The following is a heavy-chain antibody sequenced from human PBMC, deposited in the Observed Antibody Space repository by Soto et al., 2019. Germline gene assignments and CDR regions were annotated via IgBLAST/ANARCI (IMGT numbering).Heavy chain of an antibody. CDR2: IIPIFGTA. CDR3: ARSIAARPKYNWFDP. J-gene: IGHJ5*02. D-gene: IGHD6-6*01. CDR1: GGTFSSYA. V-gene: IGHV1-69*13. Sequence: SVKVSCKASGGTFSSYAISWVRQAPGQGLEWMGGIIPIFGTANYAQKFQGRVTITADESTSTAYMELSSLRSEDTAVYYCARSIAARPKYNWFDPWGQGTLVTVSS.